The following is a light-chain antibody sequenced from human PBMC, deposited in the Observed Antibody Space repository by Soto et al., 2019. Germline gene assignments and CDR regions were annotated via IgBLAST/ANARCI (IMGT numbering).Light chain of an antibody. CDR1: QSISNNY. J-gene: IGKJ1*01. CDR3: QQYGDSRT. CDR2: DAS. V-gene: IGKV3-20*01. Sequence: EIVLTQSPGTLSVSPGERATLSCRASQSISNNYLAWYEQKPGQAPRLLIYDASSRATGIPDRFSGSGSGTDFTLTISRLEPEDFAVYYCQQYGDSRTFGQGTRVDI.